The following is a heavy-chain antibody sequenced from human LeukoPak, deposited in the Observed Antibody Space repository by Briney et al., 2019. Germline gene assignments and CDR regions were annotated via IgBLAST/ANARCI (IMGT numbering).Heavy chain of an antibody. CDR3: ARDSSVGAFDI. CDR2: IYYSGST. V-gene: IGHV4-39*07. Sequence: SETLSLTCTVSGGSISSSSYYWGWIRQPPGKGLEWIGSIYYSGSTYYNPSLKSRVTISVDTSKNQFSLKLSSVTAADTAVYYCARDSSVGAFDIWGQGTMVTVSS. J-gene: IGHJ3*02. CDR1: GGSISSSSYY.